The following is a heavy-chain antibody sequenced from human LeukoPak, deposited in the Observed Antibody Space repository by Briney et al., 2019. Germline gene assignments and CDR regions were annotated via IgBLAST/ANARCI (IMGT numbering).Heavy chain of an antibody. D-gene: IGHD6-19*01. J-gene: IGHJ4*02. Sequence: GGYLRLSCAASGFTFSSYGMQWVRQAPGKGLEWVAVIWYDGSNKYYADSVKGRFTISRDNSKNTLYLQMNSLRAEDTAVYYCARDIVPAVAGIDYWGQGTLVTVSS. V-gene: IGHV3-33*01. CDR2: IWYDGSNK. CDR3: ARDIVPAVAGIDY. CDR1: GFTFSSYG.